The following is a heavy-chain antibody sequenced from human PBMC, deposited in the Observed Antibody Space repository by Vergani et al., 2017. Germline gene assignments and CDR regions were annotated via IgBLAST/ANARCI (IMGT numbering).Heavy chain of an antibody. CDR3: ARIPDYNYGMDV. J-gene: IGHJ6*02. CDR2: IDWDDDK. CDR1: GFSLSTSGMR. Sequence: QVTLKESGPALVKPTQTLTLTCTFSGFSLSTSGMRVSWIRQPPGKALEWLARIDWDDDKFYSTSLKTRLTISKETSKNQVVLTMTNMDPVDTATYYCARIPDYNYGMDVWGQGTTVTVSS. V-gene: IGHV2-70*04.